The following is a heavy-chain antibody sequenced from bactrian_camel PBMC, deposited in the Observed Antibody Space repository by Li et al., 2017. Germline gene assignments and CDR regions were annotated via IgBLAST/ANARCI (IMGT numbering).Heavy chain of an antibody. J-gene: IGHJ4*01. V-gene: IGHV3-2*01. CDR1: EYTYSGNC. D-gene: IGHD5*01. Sequence: HVQLVESGGGSVQAGESLRLSCLVSEYTYSGNCVAWFRQVPDKEREAVARIQSALGKTYYSNSVKGRFTVSRDNAKNTLDLQMNSLRPEDTAMYYCAADDDCTSDSIWYYGAGTQVTVS. CDR2: IQSALGKT.